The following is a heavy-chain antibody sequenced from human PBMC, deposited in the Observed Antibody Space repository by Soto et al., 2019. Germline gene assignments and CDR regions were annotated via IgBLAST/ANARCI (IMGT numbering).Heavy chain of an antibody. CDR2: INHSGST. J-gene: IGHJ6*02. CDR1: GGSFSGYY. CDR3: ARAVGRAAAGYYYYYGMDV. V-gene: IGHV4-34*01. D-gene: IGHD6-13*01. Sequence: PSETLSLTCAVYGGSFSGYYWSWIRQPPGKGLEWIGEINHSGSTNYNPSLKSRVTISVDTSKNQFSLKLSSVTAADTAVYYCARAVGRAAAGYYYYYGMDVWGQGTKVTVSS.